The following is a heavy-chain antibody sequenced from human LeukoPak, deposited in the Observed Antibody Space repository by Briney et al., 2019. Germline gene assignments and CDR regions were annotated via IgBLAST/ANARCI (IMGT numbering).Heavy chain of an antibody. V-gene: IGHV3-48*04. CDR1: GFTFSSYS. Sequence: GGSLRLSCAASGFTFSSYSMNWVRQAPGKGLEWVSYISSSSSTIYYADSVKGRSTISRDNAKNSLYLQMNSLRAEDTAVYYCARSVHIVVVTGALDAFDIWGQGTMVTVSS. CDR2: ISSSSSTI. D-gene: IGHD2-21*02. J-gene: IGHJ3*02. CDR3: ARSVHIVVVTGALDAFDI.